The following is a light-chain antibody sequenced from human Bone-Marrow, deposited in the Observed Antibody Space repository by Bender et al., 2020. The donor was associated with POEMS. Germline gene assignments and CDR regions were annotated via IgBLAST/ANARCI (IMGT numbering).Light chain of an antibody. CDR1: QLGNKY. CDR3: QTWDSATGI. J-gene: IGLJ1*01. CDR2: QDN. Sequence: YDPTQPPSVSASAGQTATVTCSGDQLGNKYVSWYQLKAGQSPVLVVYQDNRRPSGLPDRFSGGTSGTKATLTISGAQPMDEAEYYCQTWDSATGIFGTGTTVTVL. V-gene: IGLV3-1*01.